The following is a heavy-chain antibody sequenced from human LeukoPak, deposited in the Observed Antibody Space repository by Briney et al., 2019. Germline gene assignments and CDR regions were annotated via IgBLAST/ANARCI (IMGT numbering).Heavy chain of an antibody. CDR2: IWYDGSDK. Sequence: PGGSLRLSCAASGFTFSSYAMHWVRQAPGKGLEWVAVIWYDGSDKFYADSVKGRFTISRDNSKKMLYLQMNSLRAEDTAVYYCARGRVVIPEGPDYWGQGTLVTVSS. CDR1: GFTFSSYA. J-gene: IGHJ4*02. V-gene: IGHV3-33*08. CDR3: ARGRVVIPEGPDY. D-gene: IGHD3-10*01.